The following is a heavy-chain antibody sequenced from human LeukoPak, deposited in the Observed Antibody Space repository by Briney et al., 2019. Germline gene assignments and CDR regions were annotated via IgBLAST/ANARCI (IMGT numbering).Heavy chain of an antibody. J-gene: IGHJ4*02. V-gene: IGHV3-21*01. D-gene: IGHD1-26*01. CDR1: GFTFDDYA. Sequence: PGRSLRLSCAASGFTFDDYAMHWARQAPGKGLEWVSSISSSSSYIYYADSVKGRFTISRDNAKNSLYLQMNSLRAEDTAVYYCARDQPRVGATGYWGQGTLVTVSS. CDR2: ISSSSSYI. CDR3: ARDQPRVGATGY.